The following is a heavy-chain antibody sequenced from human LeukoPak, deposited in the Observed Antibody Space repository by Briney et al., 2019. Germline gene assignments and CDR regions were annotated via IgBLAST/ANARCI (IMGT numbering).Heavy chain of an antibody. V-gene: IGHV4-61*08. D-gene: IGHD3-16*01. CDR1: GGSISSGGYY. Sequence: SETLSLTCAVSGGSISSGGYYWSWIRQPPGKGLEWIGYFHNSGTSTYNPSLKSRVTISADTSKNQFSLKPNSLTTADTAVYYCTRGAGWLIDYWGQGILVTVSS. J-gene: IGHJ4*02. CDR3: TRGAGWLIDY. CDR2: FHNSGTS.